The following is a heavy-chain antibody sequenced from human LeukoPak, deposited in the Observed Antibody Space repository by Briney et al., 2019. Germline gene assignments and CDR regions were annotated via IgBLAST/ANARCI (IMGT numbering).Heavy chain of an antibody. Sequence: PSETLSLTCTVSGVSISNYYWNYFRKSPGKALAWIGYHSYSGGANYNPSLESRVTISLDTSKNRFSLSPSSVTAADTAVYYCARGLIRGACDIWGHGTMVTVSS. D-gene: IGHD3-16*01. J-gene: IGHJ3*02. CDR1: GVSISNYY. CDR3: ARGLIRGACDI. CDR2: HSYSGGA. V-gene: IGHV4-59*01.